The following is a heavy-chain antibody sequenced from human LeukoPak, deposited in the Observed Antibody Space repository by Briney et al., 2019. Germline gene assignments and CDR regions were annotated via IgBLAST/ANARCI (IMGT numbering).Heavy chain of an antibody. CDR1: RYSISSGYY. CDR3: ARHGDTIFGVVIFDY. V-gene: IGHV4-38-2*01. J-gene: IGHJ4*02. CDR2: IYRNGSA. D-gene: IGHD3-3*01. Sequence: PSETLSLTCAVSRYSISSGYYWGWIRPSPGTGLEWIGSIYRNGSALYNPSLKSRVTISVDTSKNQFSLKLSSVTAADTAVYYCARHGDTIFGVVIFDYWGQGTLVTVSS.